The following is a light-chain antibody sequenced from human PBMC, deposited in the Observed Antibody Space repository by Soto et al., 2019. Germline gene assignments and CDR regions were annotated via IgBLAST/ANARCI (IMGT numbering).Light chain of an antibody. CDR3: QQYGGSPRT. Sequence: EIVLTQFPDTLSLSPGERATLSCRASQSLSSNSLAWYQQKRGQAPRLLIHGASSRATGIPDRFSGSGSGTDFTLTISRLEPEDFAVYYCQQYGGSPRTFGQGTKLEVK. V-gene: IGKV3-20*01. CDR1: QSLSSNS. CDR2: GAS. J-gene: IGKJ1*01.